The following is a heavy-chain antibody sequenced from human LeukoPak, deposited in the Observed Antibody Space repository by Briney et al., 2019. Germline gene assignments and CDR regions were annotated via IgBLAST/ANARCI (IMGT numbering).Heavy chain of an antibody. D-gene: IGHD3-22*01. Sequence: GGSLRLSCAASGFTFDDYAMHWVRQAPGKGLEWVALISGDGASTNYADSVKGRFTISRDNSKNSLYLQTNILRTEDTALYYCATPAGGYYYDNSGGMDVWGQGTTVIVSS. J-gene: IGHJ6*02. V-gene: IGHV3-43*02. CDR1: GFTFDDYA. CDR3: ATPAGGYYYDNSGGMDV. CDR2: ISGDGAST.